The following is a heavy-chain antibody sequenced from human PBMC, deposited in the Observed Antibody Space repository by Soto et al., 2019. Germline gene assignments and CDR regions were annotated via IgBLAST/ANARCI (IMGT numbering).Heavy chain of an antibody. J-gene: IGHJ4*02. CDR3: TRDPAPSGWYDY. Sequence: PGGSLRLSCAASVFTLRDYWMHWVRQAPGKGLVWVSRINSDGSSTSYADSVKGRFIISRDSAKNMLYLQMNSLRAEDTALYYCTRDPAPSGWYDYWGRGTLVTVSS. D-gene: IGHD6-19*01. CDR2: INSDGSST. V-gene: IGHV3-74*01. CDR1: VFTLRDYW.